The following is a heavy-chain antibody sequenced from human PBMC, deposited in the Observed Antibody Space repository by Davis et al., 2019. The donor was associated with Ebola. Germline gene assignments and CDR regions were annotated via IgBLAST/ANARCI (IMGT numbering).Heavy chain of an antibody. V-gene: IGHV4-31*03. J-gene: IGHJ4*02. CDR2: IYYSGST. D-gene: IGHD1-26*01. CDR3: ARDSVVDMWGFDY. CDR1: GGSISSGGYY. Sequence: SETLSLTCTVSGGSISSGGYYWSWIRQHPGKGLEWIGYIYYSGSTYYNPSLKSRVTISVDTSKNQFSLKLSSVTAADTAVYYCARDSVVDMWGFDYWGQGTLVTVSS.